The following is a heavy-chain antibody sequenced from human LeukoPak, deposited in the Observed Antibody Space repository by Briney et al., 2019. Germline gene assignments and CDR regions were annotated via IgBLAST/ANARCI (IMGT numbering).Heavy chain of an antibody. D-gene: IGHD1-26*01. V-gene: IGHV4-4*07. Sequence: SETLSLTCIVSGGSISDYYWSWIRQPAGKGLEWIGRFHISGNTNYNPSLKSRVSMSVDTSKNHFSLKLSSVTAADTAVYYCATTEVGRTVQFDYWGQGTLVTVSS. CDR3: ATTEVGRTVQFDY. CDR2: FHISGNT. CDR1: GGSISDYY. J-gene: IGHJ4*02.